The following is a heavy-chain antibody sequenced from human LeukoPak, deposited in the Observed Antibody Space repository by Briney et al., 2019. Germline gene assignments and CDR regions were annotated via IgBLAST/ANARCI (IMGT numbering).Heavy chain of an antibody. CDR2: INHSGST. J-gene: IGHJ4*02. CDR3: ARGRITMID. V-gene: IGHV4-34*01. CDR1: GGSFSGYY. D-gene: IGHD3-22*01. Sequence: SETLSLTCAVYGGSFSGYYWSWIRQPPGKGLEWIGEINHSGSTNYNPSLKSRVTISVDTSKNQSSLKLSSVTAADTAVYYCARGRITMIDWGQGTLVTVSS.